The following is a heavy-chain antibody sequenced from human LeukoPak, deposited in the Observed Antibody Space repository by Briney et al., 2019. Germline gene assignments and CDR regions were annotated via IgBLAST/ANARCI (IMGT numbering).Heavy chain of an antibody. D-gene: IGHD2-15*01. J-gene: IGHJ4*02. CDR1: GFTFSSNA. CDR2: ISGSGGST. Sequence: PGGSLRLSCAASGFTFSSNAMTWVRQAPGKGLEWVSAISGSGGSTYYADSVKGRFTISRDNSKNTLCLQMSSLRAEDTAVYYSATDSHTGASVVDPSRGGFDYWGQGTLVTVSS. CDR3: ATDSHTGASVVDPSRGGFDY. V-gene: IGHV3-23*01.